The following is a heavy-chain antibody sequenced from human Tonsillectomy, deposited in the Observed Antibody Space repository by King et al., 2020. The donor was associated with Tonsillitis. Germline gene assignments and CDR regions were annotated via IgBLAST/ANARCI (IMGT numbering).Heavy chain of an antibody. CDR3: ARQGVVPAAMRYYYYGMDV. CDR2: IYPGDSDT. CDR1: GYSFTSYW. D-gene: IGHD2-2*01. V-gene: IGHV5-51*01. Sequence: QLVQSGAEVKKPGESLKISCKGSGYSFTSYWIGWVRQMPGKGLEWMGIIYPGDSDTRYSPSFQGQVTISADKSISTAYLQWSSLKASATAMYYCARQGVVPAAMRYYYYGMDVWGQGTTVTVSS. J-gene: IGHJ6*02.